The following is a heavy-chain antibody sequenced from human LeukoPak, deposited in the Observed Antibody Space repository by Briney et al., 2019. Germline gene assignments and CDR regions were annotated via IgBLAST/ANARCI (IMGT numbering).Heavy chain of an antibody. CDR3: ATFTHRRDSGLQVTIFGPTGFDP. J-gene: IGHJ5*02. Sequence: ASVKVSCKVSGYTLTELPMHWVRQAPGEGLEWMGGFDPEDGETIYAQKFQGRVTMTEDTSTDTAYMELSSLRSEDTAVYYCATFTHRRDSGLQVTIFGPTGFDPWGQGTLVTVSS. CDR1: GYTLTELP. D-gene: IGHD3-3*01. V-gene: IGHV1-24*01. CDR2: FDPEDGET.